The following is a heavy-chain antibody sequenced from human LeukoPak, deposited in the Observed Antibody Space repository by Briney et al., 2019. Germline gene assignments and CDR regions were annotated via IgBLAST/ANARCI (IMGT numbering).Heavy chain of an antibody. CDR2: IKPDGSIQ. Sequence: GGSLRLSCTASGFTFSNFWMAWVRQSPGKGLEWVANIKPDGSIQFYGDSVKGRFTISRDNAKNSLYLQMNSLRAEDTAVYYCATAYCGGGSCYLDSYYYMDVWGTGTTVTVSS. CDR3: ATAYCGGGSCYLDSYYYMDV. V-gene: IGHV3-7*01. D-gene: IGHD2-15*01. CDR1: GFTFSNFW. J-gene: IGHJ6*03.